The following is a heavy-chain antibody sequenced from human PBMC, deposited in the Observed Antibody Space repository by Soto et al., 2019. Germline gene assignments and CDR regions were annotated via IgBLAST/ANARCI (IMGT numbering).Heavy chain of an antibody. D-gene: IGHD3-10*01. CDR3: AKARKYYYGSGSYYNVGYYYGMDV. CDR2: ISGSGGST. Sequence: GGSLRLSCAASGFTFSSYAMSWVRQAPGKGLEWVSAISGSGGSTYYADSVKGRFTISRDNSKNTLYLQMNSLRAEDMDVYYCAKARKYYYGSGSYYNVGYYYGMDVWGQGTTVTVSS. CDR1: GFTFSSYA. V-gene: IGHV3-23*01. J-gene: IGHJ6*02.